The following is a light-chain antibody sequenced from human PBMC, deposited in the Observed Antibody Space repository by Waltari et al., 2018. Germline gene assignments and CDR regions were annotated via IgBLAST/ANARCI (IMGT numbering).Light chain of an antibody. CDR2: KVS. Sequence: DVVMTQSPLSLPVTLGQPASISCRSSQSLVSSDGNTYFNWFQQSPGQSPRRLLYKVSSRDSGIPDRFSGSGSGTDFTLRISRVEAEDVGVYYCMQGTHRPWTFGQGTKVEIK. CDR3: MQGTHRPWT. J-gene: IGKJ1*01. CDR1: QSLVSSDGNTY. V-gene: IGKV2-30*01.